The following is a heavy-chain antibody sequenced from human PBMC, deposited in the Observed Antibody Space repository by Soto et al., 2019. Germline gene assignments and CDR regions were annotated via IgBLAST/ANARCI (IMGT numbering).Heavy chain of an antibody. Sequence: ASVKVSFKASGYTFTSYGISWVRQAPGQGLEWMGWISAYNGNTNYAQKLQGRVTMTIDTSTSTAYMELRSLRPDDTAVYYCARALRYFDWSYNNYYYYYMDVWGKGTTVTVSS. CDR3: ARALRYFDWSYNNYYYYYMDV. D-gene: IGHD3-9*01. CDR1: GYTFTSYG. V-gene: IGHV1-18*01. J-gene: IGHJ6*03. CDR2: ISAYNGNT.